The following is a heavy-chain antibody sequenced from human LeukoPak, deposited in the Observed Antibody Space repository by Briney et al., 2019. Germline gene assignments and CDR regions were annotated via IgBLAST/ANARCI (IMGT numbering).Heavy chain of an antibody. CDR1: GGTFSSYA. Sequence: SVKVSCKASGGTFSSYAISWVRQAPGQGLEWMGGIIPIFGTANYAQKFQGRVTITADKSTSTAYMELSSLRSEDTAVYFCARDGLRYFDWLYYWGQGTLVTVSS. V-gene: IGHV1-69*06. CDR3: ARDGLRYFDWLYY. D-gene: IGHD3-9*01. CDR2: IIPIFGTA. J-gene: IGHJ4*02.